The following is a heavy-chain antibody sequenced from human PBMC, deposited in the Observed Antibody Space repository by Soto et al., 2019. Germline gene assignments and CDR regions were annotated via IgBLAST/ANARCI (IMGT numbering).Heavy chain of an antibody. Sequence: GGSWRLWCAASGFTFSNYAMHWFRQAHGKGLEWVAVISYDASSEYYADSVKGRFSISRDNSKNTLYLQLNSPISEYTAVSYCANAGRTTMTTYGRFDPWGPGTQVTVSA. V-gene: IGHV3-30-3*01. CDR2: ISYDASSE. D-gene: IGHD4-17*01. J-gene: IGHJ5*02. CDR1: GFTFSNYA. CDR3: ANAGRTTMTTYGRFDP.